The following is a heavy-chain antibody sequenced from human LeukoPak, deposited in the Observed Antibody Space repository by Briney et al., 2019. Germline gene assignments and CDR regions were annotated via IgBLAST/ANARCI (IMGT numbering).Heavy chain of an antibody. J-gene: IGHJ4*02. CDR1: GFTFSSYA. V-gene: IGHV3-23*01. D-gene: IGHD3-3*01. CDR2: ISGGGGGT. CDR3: ARRSDCFDC. Sequence: PGGSLRLSCAASGFTFSSYAMCWVRQAPGKGLEWVSGISGGGGGTYSADSVKGRFTISRDNSKNTLYLQMNSLRAEDTAVYYCARRSDCFDCWGQGTLVTVSS.